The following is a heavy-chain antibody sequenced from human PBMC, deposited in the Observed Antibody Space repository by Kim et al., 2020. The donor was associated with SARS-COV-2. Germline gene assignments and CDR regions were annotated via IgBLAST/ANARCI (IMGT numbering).Heavy chain of an antibody. D-gene: IGHD2-15*01. CDR1: GFIFSSFG. V-gene: IGHV3-33*01. Sequence: GGSLRLSCAPSGFIFSSFGMHWVRQAPGKGLEWVAGIWYDGSNKYYSDSVKGRFTISRDNSKNTLYLQMNSLRAEDTAVYYCARVTVPGLGICSGGACYPLDCWGQGTPVTVSS. CDR2: IWYDGSNK. CDR3: ARVTVPGLGICSGGACYPLDC. J-gene: IGHJ4*02.